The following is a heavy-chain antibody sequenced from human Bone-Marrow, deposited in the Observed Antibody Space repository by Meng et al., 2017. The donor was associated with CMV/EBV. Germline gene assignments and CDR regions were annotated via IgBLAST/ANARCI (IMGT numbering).Heavy chain of an antibody. J-gene: IGHJ6*02. CDR2: ISAYNGNT. CDR3: ARAAAAAGTIYYYGMDV. CDR1: GYTFTSYG. D-gene: IGHD6-13*01. V-gene: IGHV1-18*01. Sequence: ASVKVSCKASGYTFTSYGISWVRQAPGQGLEWMGWISAYNGNTNYAQKLQGRVTMTTATSTSTAYTELRSLRSDDTAVYYCARAAAAAGTIYYYGMDVWGQGTTVTVSS.